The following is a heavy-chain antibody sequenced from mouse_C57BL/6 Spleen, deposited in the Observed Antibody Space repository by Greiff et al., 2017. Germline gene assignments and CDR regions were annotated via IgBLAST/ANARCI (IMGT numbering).Heavy chain of an antibody. CDR2: INPSNGGT. CDR1: GYTFTSYW. V-gene: IGHV1-53*01. Sequence: QVQLQQSGTELVKPGASVKLSCKASGYTFTSYWMHWVKQRPGQGLEWIGNINPSNGGTNYNEKFKSKATLTVDKSSSTAYMQLSSLTSEDSAVYYCARGGGLRRGYFDYWGQGTTLTVSS. J-gene: IGHJ2*01. D-gene: IGHD2-12*01. CDR3: ARGGGLRRGYFDY.